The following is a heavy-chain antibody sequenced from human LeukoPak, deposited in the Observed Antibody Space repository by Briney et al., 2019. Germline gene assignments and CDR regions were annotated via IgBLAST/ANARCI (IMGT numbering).Heavy chain of an antibody. D-gene: IGHD3-9*01. V-gene: IGHV3-49*03. CDR2: IRSKAYGGTT. CDR1: GFTFGDYA. J-gene: IGHJ4*02. Sequence: QPGRSLRLSCTASGFTFGDYAMSWFRPAPGKGLEWVGFIRSKAYGGTTEYAASVKGRFTISRDDSKSIAYLQMNSLKTEDTAVYYCTRAPKYYDILTGYPDYWGQGTLVTVSS. CDR3: TRAPKYYDILTGYPDY.